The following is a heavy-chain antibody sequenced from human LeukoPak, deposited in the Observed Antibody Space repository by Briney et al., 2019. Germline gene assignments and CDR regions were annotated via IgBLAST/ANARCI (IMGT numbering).Heavy chain of an antibody. D-gene: IGHD2-15*01. J-gene: IGHJ5*02. CDR1: GYTFTGYY. CDR3: ARVATRILLRTFDP. V-gene: IGHV1-2*02. Sequence: ASVKVSCKASGYTFTGYYMHWVRQAPGQGLEWMGWINPNSGGTNYAQKFQGRVTMTRDTSISTAYMELSRLRSDDTAVYYCARVATRILLRTFDPWGQGTLVTVSS. CDR2: INPNSGGT.